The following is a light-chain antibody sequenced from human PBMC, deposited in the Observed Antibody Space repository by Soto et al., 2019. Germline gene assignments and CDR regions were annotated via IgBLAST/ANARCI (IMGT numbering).Light chain of an antibody. CDR1: QNINRY. CDR2: GAS. J-gene: IGKJ5*01. Sequence: EIVLTQSPATLSLSPGGRATLSCRASQNINRYLAWYQQKPGQAPRLLIYGASSRATGIPDRFSGSGSGTDFTLNISRLEPEDFAVYYCQQYGSSPITFGQGTRLEIK. CDR3: QQYGSSPIT. V-gene: IGKV3-20*01.